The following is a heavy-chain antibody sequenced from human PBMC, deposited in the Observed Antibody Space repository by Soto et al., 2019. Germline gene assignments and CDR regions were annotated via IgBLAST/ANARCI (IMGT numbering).Heavy chain of an antibody. D-gene: IGHD1-1*01. V-gene: IGHV4-30-4*01. J-gene: IGHJ1*01. CDR3: DRERESDRNRPFHT. CDR1: GDSINSGDFF. Sequence: SETLSLTCAVSGDSINSGDFFWSWIRQPPGGGLEWIGSIYHTGHTYYTPSLKSRVAIRVDTTRNQFYLKMLSVTAADTAVYFCDRERESDRNRPFHTWGQGTLVTVSS. CDR2: IYHTGHT.